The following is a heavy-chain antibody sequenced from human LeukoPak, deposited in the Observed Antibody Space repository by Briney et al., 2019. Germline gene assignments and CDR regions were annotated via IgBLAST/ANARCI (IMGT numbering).Heavy chain of an antibody. V-gene: IGHV1-69*04. CDR3: ARAPTVAGPSDY. CDR2: IIPILGIA. Sequence: SVKVSCKASGYTFTSYGISWVRQAPGQGLEWMGRIIPILGIANYAQKFQGRVTITADKSTSTAYMELSSLRSEDTAVYYCARAPTVAGPSDYWGQGTLVTVSS. J-gene: IGHJ4*02. CDR1: GYTFTSYG. D-gene: IGHD4-11*01.